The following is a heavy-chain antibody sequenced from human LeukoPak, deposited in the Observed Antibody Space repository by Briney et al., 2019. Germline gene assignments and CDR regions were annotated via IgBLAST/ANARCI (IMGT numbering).Heavy chain of an antibody. Sequence: ASVKVSCKASGYTLTSYGLSWVRQAPGQTLEWMGWISARNGDTKFADKFQGRLTMTTDTPASTVYMELRSLTSDDTGVYYCARDTIEGIAAAGTFDYWGQGTLVTVSS. CDR3: ARDTIEGIAAAGTFDY. J-gene: IGHJ4*02. D-gene: IGHD6-13*01. CDR1: GYTLTSYG. CDR2: ISARNGDT. V-gene: IGHV1-18*04.